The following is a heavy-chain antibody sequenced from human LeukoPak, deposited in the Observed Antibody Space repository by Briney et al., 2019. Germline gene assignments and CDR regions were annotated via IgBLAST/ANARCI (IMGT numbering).Heavy chain of an antibody. CDR3: ARGHSYDFWSGYYSFDY. V-gene: IGHV4-39*01. CDR2: IYYSGST. D-gene: IGHD3-3*01. J-gene: IGHJ4*02. CDR1: GDSISSNSYY. Sequence: SETLSLTCTVSGDSISSNSYYWGWIRQPPGKGLEWIGSIYYSGSTYNNPSLKSRVTISVDTSKNQFSLKLNSLTAADTAVYYCARGHSYDFWSGYYSFDYWGQGTLVTVSS.